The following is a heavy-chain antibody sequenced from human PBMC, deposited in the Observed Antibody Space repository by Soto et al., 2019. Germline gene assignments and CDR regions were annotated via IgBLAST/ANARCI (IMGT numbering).Heavy chain of an antibody. Sequence: QVQLVESGGGVVQPGRSLRLSCAASGFTFSSYAMHWVRQAPGKGLEWVAVISYDGSNKYYADSVKGRFTISRDNSKNXXYLQMNSLRAEDTAVYYCARDYCTNGVCWHWYFDLWGRGTLVTVSS. CDR2: ISYDGSNK. CDR1: GFTFSSYA. V-gene: IGHV3-30-3*01. CDR3: ARDYCTNGVCWHWYFDL. J-gene: IGHJ2*01. D-gene: IGHD2-8*01.